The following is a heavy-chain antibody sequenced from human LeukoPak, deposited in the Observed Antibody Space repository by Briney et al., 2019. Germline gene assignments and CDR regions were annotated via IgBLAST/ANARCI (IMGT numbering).Heavy chain of an antibody. CDR3: ARVGSGSYYNDSVY. CDR1: GYIFTSYD. CDR2: MNPNSGNT. Sequence: GASVKDSCKASGYIFTSYDLNWVRQATGQGREWMGWMNPNSGNTSYAQKFQGRVTMTRNTSISTAYMELSSLRSEDTAVYYCARVGSGSYYNDSVYWGQGTLVTVSS. J-gene: IGHJ4*02. D-gene: IGHD3-10*01. V-gene: IGHV1-8*01.